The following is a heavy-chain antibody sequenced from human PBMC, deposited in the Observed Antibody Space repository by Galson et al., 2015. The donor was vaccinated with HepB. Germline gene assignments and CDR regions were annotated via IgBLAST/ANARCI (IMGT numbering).Heavy chain of an antibody. D-gene: IGHD5-12*01. J-gene: IGHJ6*04. V-gene: IGHV4-30-4*01. CDR2: TCYSGNT. Sequence: LSLTCTVSGGSISSGVYYWSWIRQPPGKGLEWIGYTCYSGNTYYNPSLKSRATISLDTAKNQFSLKVRYVTAEDTAVYYCVTDISGYLHLDVWGKGTTVTVSS. CDR3: VTDISGYLHLDV. CDR1: GGSISSGVYY.